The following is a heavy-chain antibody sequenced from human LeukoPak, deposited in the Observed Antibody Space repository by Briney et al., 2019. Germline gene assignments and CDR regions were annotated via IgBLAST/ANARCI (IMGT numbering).Heavy chain of an antibody. J-gene: IGHJ4*02. Sequence: GGSLRLSCVASGFSFSRYDMHWVRQAPGKGLEWVAVISNDGRNKIYADSVKGRLTISRDNSKNMLYLQMNSLRAEDTAVYYCARSEAPGTVDYWGQGTLVTVSS. D-gene: IGHD6-13*01. CDR2: ISNDGRNK. V-gene: IGHV3-30*04. CDR1: GFSFSRYD. CDR3: ARSEAPGTVDY.